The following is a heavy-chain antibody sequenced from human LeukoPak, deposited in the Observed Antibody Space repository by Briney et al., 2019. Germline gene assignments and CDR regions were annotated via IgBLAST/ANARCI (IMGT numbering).Heavy chain of an antibody. CDR3: AGHPMYYDISSGDY. CDR1: GFTFSSYS. J-gene: IGHJ4*02. D-gene: IGHD3-9*01. CDR2: ISTSSSTI. V-gene: IGHV3-48*01. Sequence: PGGSLRLSCAASGFTFSSYSMNWVRQAPGKGLEWVSYISTSSSTIYNADSVKGRFTISRDNAKNSLYLQMNSLRAEDTAVYYCAGHPMYYDISSGDYWGQGTLVTVSS.